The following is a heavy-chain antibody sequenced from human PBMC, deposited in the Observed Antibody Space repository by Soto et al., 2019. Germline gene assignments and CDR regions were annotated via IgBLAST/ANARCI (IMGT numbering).Heavy chain of an antibody. V-gene: IGHV1-18*04. J-gene: IGHJ4*02. D-gene: IGHD5-12*01. CDR1: GYTFTSYS. CDR3: ARSGFGGYADLY. CDR2: ISVYNGNT. Sequence: QLVQSGAEVKKPGASVKVSCKASGYTFTSYSISWVRQAPGQGLEWMGWISVYNGNTNYAQKLQGRVTMTTGASTSTAFMELRSLRSDDTAVYYCARSGFGGYADLYWGQGTLVTVSS.